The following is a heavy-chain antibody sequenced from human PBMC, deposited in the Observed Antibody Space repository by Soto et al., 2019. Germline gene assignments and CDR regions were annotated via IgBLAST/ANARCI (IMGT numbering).Heavy chain of an antibody. CDR3: AKDGSEAATHFDY. V-gene: IGHV3-30*18. Sequence: GGSLRLSCAASGFTFSSYGMHWVRQAPGKGLEWVAVISYDGSNKYYADSVKGRFTISRDNSKNTLYLQMNSLRAEDTAVYYCAKDGSEAATHFDYWGQGTLVTVSS. J-gene: IGHJ4*02. CDR1: GFTFSSYG. D-gene: IGHD2-15*01. CDR2: ISYDGSNK.